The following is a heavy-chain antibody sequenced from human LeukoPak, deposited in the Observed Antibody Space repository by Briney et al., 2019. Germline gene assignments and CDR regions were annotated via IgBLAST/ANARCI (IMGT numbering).Heavy chain of an antibody. CDR3: ARDVQLERPPPLIGYYYMDV. J-gene: IGHJ6*03. D-gene: IGHD1-1*01. CDR1: GGSFSGYY. Sequence: SETLSLTCAVYGGSFSGYYWSWIRQPPGKGLEWIGEINHSGSTNYNPSLKSRVTISVDTSKNQFSLKLTSVTAADTAVYYCARDVQLERPPPLIGYYYMDVWGKGTTVTVSS. CDR2: INHSGST. V-gene: IGHV4-34*01.